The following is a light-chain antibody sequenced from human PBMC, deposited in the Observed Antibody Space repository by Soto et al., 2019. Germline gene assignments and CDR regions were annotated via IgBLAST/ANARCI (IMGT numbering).Light chain of an antibody. V-gene: IGLV3-21*04. J-gene: IGLJ2*01. CDR3: QVWDRSSAHVV. Sequence: SYELTQPPSVSVTPGKTARLTCGGINIGGKSVSWYQQKPGQAPVLVMYYDDNRPSRIPDRFSGSNSGDTATLTISRVGGGDEADYYCQVWDRSSAHVVFGGGTQLTVL. CDR1: NIGGKS. CDR2: YDD.